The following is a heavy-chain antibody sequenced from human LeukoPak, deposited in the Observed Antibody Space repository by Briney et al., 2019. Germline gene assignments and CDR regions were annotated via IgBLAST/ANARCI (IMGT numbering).Heavy chain of an antibody. Sequence: SETLSLTCAVYGGSFSGYYWSWIRQPPGHGLEWIGEINHSVSTNYNPSLKSRVTISVDTSNNQFSLKLSSVIAADTAVYYCGIAAAGKVTYWFDPWGQGTLVTVSS. CDR1: GGSFSGYY. J-gene: IGHJ5*02. CDR2: INHSVST. CDR3: GIAAAGKVTYWFDP. D-gene: IGHD6-13*01. V-gene: IGHV4-34*01.